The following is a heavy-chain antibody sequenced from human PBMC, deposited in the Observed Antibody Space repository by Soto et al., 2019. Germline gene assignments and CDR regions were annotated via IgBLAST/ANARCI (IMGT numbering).Heavy chain of an antibody. D-gene: IGHD6-19*01. Sequence: EVQLVESGGGVVRPGGSLRLSCAASGFTFDDYGMSWVRQAPGKGLEWVSGINWNGGSTGYADSVKGRFTISRDNAKNSLYLQINSLRAEDTALYYFARLYSSGWYGPGRYWGQGTLVTVSS. J-gene: IGHJ4*02. CDR1: GFTFDDYG. CDR3: ARLYSSGWYGPGRY. V-gene: IGHV3-20*04. CDR2: INWNGGST.